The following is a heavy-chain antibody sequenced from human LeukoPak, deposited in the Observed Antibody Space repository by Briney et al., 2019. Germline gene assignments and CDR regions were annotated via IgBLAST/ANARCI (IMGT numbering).Heavy chain of an antibody. J-gene: IGHJ4*02. CDR2: ISYRGIT. D-gene: IGHD2-2*01. Sequence: PSQTLSLTCTDSGGSISSDNYYWSWIRQPPGKGLEWIGYISYRGITYYNPSLKSRVTLSVETSANQFSLKLNSVTAADTAVYYCARDTIDYCSTTNCYYFDNWGQGTLVTVSS. V-gene: IGHV4-30-4*08. CDR1: GGSISSDNYY. CDR3: ARDTIDYCSTTNCYYFDN.